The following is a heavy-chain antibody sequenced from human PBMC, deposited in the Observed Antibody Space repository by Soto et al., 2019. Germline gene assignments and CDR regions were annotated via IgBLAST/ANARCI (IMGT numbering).Heavy chain of an antibody. CDR3: VKCDGSASYCFYFGS. Sequence: GGSLRLSCAASGFTFSSYAMSWVRQAPGKGLEWVSAITSSGGSTYYADSVKGRFTISRDNSKNTLYLQMNSLRAEDTAVYYCVKCDGSASYCFYFGSWRQGTLVTVSS. J-gene: IGHJ4*02. V-gene: IGHV3-23*01. CDR2: ITSSGGST. D-gene: IGHD3-10*01. CDR1: GFTFSSYA.